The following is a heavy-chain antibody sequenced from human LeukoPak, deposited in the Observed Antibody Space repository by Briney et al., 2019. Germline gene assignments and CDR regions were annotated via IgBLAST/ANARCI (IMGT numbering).Heavy chain of an antibody. CDR2: VSHSGST. CDR1: NFSISTNFH. Sequence: SETLSLTCAVSNFSISTNFHWGWIRQTPGKGLEWIGSVSHSGSTFYSPSLKSRVTILVDTSKNHFSLTVNSVTAADTAIYYCTRGTSVSASASWGQGTLVTVSS. J-gene: IGHJ5*02. D-gene: IGHD2-21*02. CDR3: TRGTSVSASAS. V-gene: IGHV4-38-2*01.